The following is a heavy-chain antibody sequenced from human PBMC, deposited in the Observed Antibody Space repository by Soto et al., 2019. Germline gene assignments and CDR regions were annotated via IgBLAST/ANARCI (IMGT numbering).Heavy chain of an antibody. CDR3: ARAFDDYGAYLAVGWFDP. Sequence: QVQLQESGPGLVKPSQTLSLTCTVSGGSISSDNYYWSWIRQPPGKGLEWIGFIYYSGATYYNPSSKSRVTLSVDTPNNQSSLKLRSVTAADTAVYYCARAFDDYGAYLAVGWFDPWGQGTLVTVSS. V-gene: IGHV4-30-4*01. CDR2: IYYSGAT. D-gene: IGHD4-17*01. CDR1: GGSISSDNYY. J-gene: IGHJ5*02.